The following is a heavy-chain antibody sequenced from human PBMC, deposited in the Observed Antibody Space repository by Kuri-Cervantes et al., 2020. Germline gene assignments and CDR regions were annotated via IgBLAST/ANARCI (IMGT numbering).Heavy chain of an antibody. CDR1: GFTFSSFA. J-gene: IGHJ6*03. D-gene: IGHD3-16*01. CDR2: MTNSGDG. V-gene: IGHV3-23*01. CDR3: AKDSTFRYYYYMDV. Sequence: GESLKISCAASGFTFSSFAMSWVRQGPGKGLEWVSGMTNSGDGYYADSVKGRSTISRDNSKNTLDLQMNSLRAEDTAVYYCAKDSTFRYYYYMDVWGKGTTVTVSS.